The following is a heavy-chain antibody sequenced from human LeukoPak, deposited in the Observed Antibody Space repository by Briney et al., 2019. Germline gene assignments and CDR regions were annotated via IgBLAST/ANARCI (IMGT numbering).Heavy chain of an antibody. CDR2: ITYDGSNT. CDR1: GFTFNSYG. D-gene: IGHD3-22*01. J-gene: IGHJ4*02. V-gene: IGHV3-30*18. Sequence: GWSLTLSCAASGFTFNSYGMHWVRPAPTKELALVAFITYDGSNTYYADSVKGRFTISRDNSKNTLYLQMNSLRAEDTAVYYCAKDLEAVTMIVPYWGQGTLVTVSS. CDR3: AKDLEAVTMIVPY.